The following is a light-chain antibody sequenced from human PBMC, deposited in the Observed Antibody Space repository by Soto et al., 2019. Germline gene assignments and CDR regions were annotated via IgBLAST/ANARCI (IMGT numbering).Light chain of an antibody. J-gene: IGLJ1*01. V-gene: IGLV2-23*02. CDR2: EVS. CDR1: SSDVGSYNL. Sequence: QSVLTQPASVSGSPGQSITISCTGTSSDVGSYNLVSCYQQHPGKAPKLMIYEVSKRPSGVSNRFSGSKSGNTASLTISGLQAEDEADYYCCSYAGSSTFYVFGNGTKVTV. CDR3: CSYAGSSTFYV.